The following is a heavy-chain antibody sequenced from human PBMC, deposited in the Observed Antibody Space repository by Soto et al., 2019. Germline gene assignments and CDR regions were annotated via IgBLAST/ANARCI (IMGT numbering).Heavy chain of an antibody. J-gene: IGHJ4*02. Sequence: QVQLVESGGGVVQPGRSLRLSCAASGFTFSSYGMHWVRQAPGKRLEWVAVIWYDGSNKYYADSVKGRFTISRDNSKNTLYLQMNSLRAEDTAVYYCARDRRRKTSVAQFDYWGQGTLVTVSS. CDR1: GFTFSSYG. CDR2: IWYDGSNK. D-gene: IGHD2-15*01. CDR3: ARDRRRKTSVAQFDY. V-gene: IGHV3-33*01.